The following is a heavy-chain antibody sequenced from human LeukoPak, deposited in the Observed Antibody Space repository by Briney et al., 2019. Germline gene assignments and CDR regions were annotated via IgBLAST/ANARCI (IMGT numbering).Heavy chain of an antibody. J-gene: IGHJ4*02. D-gene: IGHD5-12*01. CDR1: GGSFSGYY. CDR3: ARESGYRSV. V-gene: IGHV4-34*01. Sequence: SETLSLTCAVYGGSFSGYYWSWIRQPPGKGLEWIGEINHSGSTNYNLSLKSRVTISVDTSKNQFSLKLSSVTAADTAVYYCARESGYRSVWGQGTLVTVSS. CDR2: INHSGST.